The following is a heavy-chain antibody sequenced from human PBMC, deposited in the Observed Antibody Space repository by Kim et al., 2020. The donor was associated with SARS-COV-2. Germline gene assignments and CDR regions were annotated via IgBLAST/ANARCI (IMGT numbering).Heavy chain of an antibody. CDR3: ASRSSWNIQKTINPDDY. Sequence: SETLSLTCTVSGGSISSSSYYWGWIRQPPGKGLEWIGSIYYSGSTYYNPSLKSRVTISVDTSKNQFSLKLSSVTAADTAVYYCASRSSWNIQKTINPDDYWGQGTLVTVSS. D-gene: IGHD6-13*01. V-gene: IGHV4-39*01. CDR1: GGSISSSSYY. CDR2: IYYSGST. J-gene: IGHJ4*02.